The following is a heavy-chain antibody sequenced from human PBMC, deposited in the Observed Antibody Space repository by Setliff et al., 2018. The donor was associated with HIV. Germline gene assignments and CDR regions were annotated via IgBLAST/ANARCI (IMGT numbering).Heavy chain of an antibody. J-gene: IGHJ4*02. CDR3: AREGDGIDF. V-gene: IGHV4-39*02. Sequence: SETLSLTCTVSGGSISSSGPGYYWGWVRQPPGGGLEWIGSVYYTGNTYHNPSLKSRVTISVEVSKNQISLKLTAVTAADSAVYYCAREGDGIDFWGQGTLVTVSS. CDR1: GGSISSSGPGYY. CDR2: VYYTGNT. D-gene: IGHD2-21*02.